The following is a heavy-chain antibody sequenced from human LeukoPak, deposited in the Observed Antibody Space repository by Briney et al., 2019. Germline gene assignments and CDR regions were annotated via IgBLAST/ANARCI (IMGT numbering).Heavy chain of an antibody. CDR3: ARRGSSGRLFFDY. CDR2: IYPSGGT. Sequence: PSETLSLTCTVSGGSISSGTYYWNWIRQPAGKGLQWIGRIYPSGGTNYNPSLKSRVTTSVDTSKNQFSLKLSSVTAADTAVYYCARRGSSGRLFFDYWGQGTLVTVSS. V-gene: IGHV4-61*02. J-gene: IGHJ4*02. D-gene: IGHD6-25*01. CDR1: GGSISSGTYY.